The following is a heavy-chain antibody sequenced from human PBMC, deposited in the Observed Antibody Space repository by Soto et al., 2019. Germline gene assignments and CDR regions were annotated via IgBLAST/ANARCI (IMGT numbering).Heavy chain of an antibody. V-gene: IGHV3-48*04. CDR3: ATDPFSSDLSDY. Sequence: EVQLVESGGGLVQPGGSLRLSCAASGFIFTRQSMNWVRQAPGKGLEWISCITASGTIYYADSVKGRFTISRDNARNSLYLQMNSLRADDTALYYCATDPFSSDLSDYWGRGTLVTVSS. D-gene: IGHD6-19*01. CDR2: ITASGTI. CDR1: GFIFTRQS. J-gene: IGHJ4*02.